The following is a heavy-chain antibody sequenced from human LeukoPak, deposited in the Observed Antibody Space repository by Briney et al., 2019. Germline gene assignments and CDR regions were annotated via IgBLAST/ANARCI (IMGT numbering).Heavy chain of an antibody. D-gene: IGHD2-2*01. V-gene: IGHV3-11*04. Sequence: CLRLAWSPAGFTVVDYYMGGGRDSPGGGGERGSDISSIMSTIYYAHSVKVGLTSSRDNSRNSLYLQRNSRRAEDPAVYYCASGASPGQSHYLDYRGPGTLVTVSS. CDR1: GFTVVDYY. J-gene: IGHJ4*02. CDR3: ASGASPGQSHYLDY. CDR2: ISSIMSTI.